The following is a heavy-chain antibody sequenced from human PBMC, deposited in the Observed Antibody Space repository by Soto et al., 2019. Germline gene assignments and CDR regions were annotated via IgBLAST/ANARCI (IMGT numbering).Heavy chain of an antibody. CDR2: IYYSGST. V-gene: IGHV4-39*01. D-gene: IGHD4-17*01. CDR3: ARCSESYGDYVEYYYYYMDV. J-gene: IGHJ6*03. Sequence: PSETLSLTCTVSGGSISSSSYYWGWIRQPPGKGLEWIGSIYYSGSTYYNPSLKSRVTISVDTSKNQFSLKLSSVTAADTAVYYCARCSESYGDYVEYYYYYMDVWGKGTTVTVSS. CDR1: GGSISSSSYY.